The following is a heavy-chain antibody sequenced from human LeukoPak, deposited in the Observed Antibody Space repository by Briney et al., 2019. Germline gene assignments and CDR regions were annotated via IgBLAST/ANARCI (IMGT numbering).Heavy chain of an antibody. CDR3: EYGSGAFDI. D-gene: IGHD4-17*01. Sequence: GASVKVSCKASGGTFSSYAISWVRQAPGQGLEWMGRIIPILGIATYAQKFQGRVTINADKSTSTAYMELSSLRSEDTAVYYCEYGSGAFDIWGQGTMVTVSS. J-gene: IGHJ3*02. CDR1: GGTFSSYA. CDR2: IIPILGIA. V-gene: IGHV1-69*04.